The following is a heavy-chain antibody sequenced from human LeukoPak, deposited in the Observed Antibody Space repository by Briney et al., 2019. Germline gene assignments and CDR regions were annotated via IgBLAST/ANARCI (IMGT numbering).Heavy chain of an antibody. Sequence: GASVKVSCKASGYTFTSFGISWVRQAPGQGLEWMGWIGANNGNTNHAQKLQGRVTVTTDTATSTAYMELRSLRSDDTAVYYCARINAVTTNPGSFDYWGQGTLLTVSS. V-gene: IGHV1-18*01. J-gene: IGHJ4*02. CDR1: GYTFTSFG. CDR3: ARINAVTTNPGSFDY. CDR2: IGANNGNT. D-gene: IGHD4-17*01.